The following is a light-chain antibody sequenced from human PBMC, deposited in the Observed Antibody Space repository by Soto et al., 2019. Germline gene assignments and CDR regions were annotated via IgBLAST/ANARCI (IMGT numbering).Light chain of an antibody. CDR1: QSVSSN. V-gene: IGKV3-15*01. J-gene: IGKJ1*01. CDR3: QQYNNWPRT. Sequence: EIVLTQSPATLSVSPGERATLSCRASQSVSSNLAWSQQKPGQAPRLLIYGASTTSTGIPARFSGSGSGTEFTLTISSLQSEDFAVYYCQQYNNWPRTSGQGTKVEIK. CDR2: GAS.